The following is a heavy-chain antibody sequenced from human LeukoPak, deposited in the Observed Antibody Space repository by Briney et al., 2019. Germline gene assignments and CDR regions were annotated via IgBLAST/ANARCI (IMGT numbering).Heavy chain of an antibody. CDR2: IIPIFGTA. V-gene: IGHV1-69*06. Sequence: SVKVSCKASGGTFSSYAISCVRQAPGQGLEWMGGIIPIFGTANYAQKFQGRVTITADKSTSTAYTELSSLRSEDTAVYYCARDIGTGGIVLDYWGQGTLVTVSS. J-gene: IGHJ4*02. CDR3: ARDIGTGGIVLDY. D-gene: IGHD1-26*01. CDR1: GGTFSSYA.